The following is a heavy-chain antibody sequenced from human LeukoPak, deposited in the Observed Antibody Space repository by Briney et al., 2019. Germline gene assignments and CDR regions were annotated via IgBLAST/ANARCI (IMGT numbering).Heavy chain of an antibody. CDR2: ISSSGSTI. D-gene: IGHD2-15*01. CDR3: ARGAYCSGGSCYSSYYYMDV. J-gene: IGHJ6*03. Sequence: GGSLRLSCAASGFTFSSYEMNWVRQAPGKGLEWVSYISSSGSTIYYADSVKGRFTISRDNAKNSLYLQMNSLRAEDTAVYYCARGAYCSGGSCYSSYYYMDVWGKGTTVTVSS. V-gene: IGHV3-48*03. CDR1: GFTFSSYE.